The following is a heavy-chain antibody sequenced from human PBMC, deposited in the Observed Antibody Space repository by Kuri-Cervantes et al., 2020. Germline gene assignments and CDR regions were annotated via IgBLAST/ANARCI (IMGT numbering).Heavy chain of an antibody. CDR2: IHTSGGT. CDR1: GVSISSYY. D-gene: IGHD5-18*01. J-gene: IGHJ5*02. CDR3: ARRGYNNWFDP. V-gene: IGHV4-4*07. Sequence: SETLSLTCTVSGVSISSYYWSWIRQPAGKGLEWIGRIHTSGGTNYNPSLKSRVTMTLDTSRSQFSLKLSSVTAADTAVYYCARRGYNNWFDPWGQGTLVTVSS.